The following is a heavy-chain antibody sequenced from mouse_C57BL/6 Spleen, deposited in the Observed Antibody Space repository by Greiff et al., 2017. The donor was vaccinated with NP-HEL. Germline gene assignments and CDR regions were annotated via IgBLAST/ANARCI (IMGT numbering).Heavy chain of an antibody. Sequence: VQLQQSGAELVRPGSSVKLSCRASGYTFTSYWMHWVKQRPIQGLEWIGNIDPSDSETHYNQKFKDKATLTVDKSSSTAYMQLSSLTSEDSAVYYCARFDGSLYYAMDYWGQGTSVTVSS. J-gene: IGHJ4*01. CDR2: IDPSDSET. CDR3: ARFDGSLYYAMDY. D-gene: IGHD1-1*01. CDR1: GYTFTSYW. V-gene: IGHV1-52*01.